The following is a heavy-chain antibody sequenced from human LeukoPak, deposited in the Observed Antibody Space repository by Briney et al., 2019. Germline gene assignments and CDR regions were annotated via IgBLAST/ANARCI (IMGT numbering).Heavy chain of an antibody. CDR1: GGSITFGSHY. J-gene: IGHJ4*02. D-gene: IGHD3-16*02. CDR2: IYTSGRT. V-gene: IGHV4-61*02. Sequence: PSETLSLTPTVPGGSITFGSHYWTCIRHPAGKGLEWIGRIYTSGRTFYNPSLKSRVTISRDMSMNQFSLRLNSVTAADTAVYYWARARVIPASFDDWGQGTLVTVSS. CDR3: ARARVIPASFDD.